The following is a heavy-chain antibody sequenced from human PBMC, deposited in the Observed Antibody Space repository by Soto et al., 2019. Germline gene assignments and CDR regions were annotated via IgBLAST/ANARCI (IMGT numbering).Heavy chain of an antibody. CDR3: ARETGENWTYEAH. D-gene: IGHD7-27*01. Sequence: QVQQQESGPGLVKPSDTLSLTCRVSGAYISDFSRSWIRQPAGKGLEWIGRITINGITLKNSSFKIRVTMSKDTSRYHFSLNLQSATAAATVLYYCARETGENWTYEAHWGPGTLVTVSS. CDR2: ITINGIT. CDR1: GAYISDFS. J-gene: IGHJ1*01. V-gene: IGHV4-4*07.